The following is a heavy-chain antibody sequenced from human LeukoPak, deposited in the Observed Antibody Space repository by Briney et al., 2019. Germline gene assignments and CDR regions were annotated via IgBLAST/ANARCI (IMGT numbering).Heavy chain of an antibody. J-gene: IGHJ5*02. Sequence: PSETLSLTCTVSGGSISSYYWSWIRQPAGKGLEWIGRIYTSGGTNYNPSLKSRVTMSVDTSKNQFSLKLSSVTAADTAVYYCAAPLPPLGFDPWGQGTLVTVSS. V-gene: IGHV4-4*07. CDR2: IYTSGGT. CDR1: GGSISSYY. CDR3: AAPLPPLGFDP.